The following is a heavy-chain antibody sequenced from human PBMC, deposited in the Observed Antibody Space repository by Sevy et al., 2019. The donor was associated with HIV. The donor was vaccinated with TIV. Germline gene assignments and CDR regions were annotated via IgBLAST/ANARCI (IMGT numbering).Heavy chain of an antibody. J-gene: IGHJ4*02. CDR3: ARHGGIVDRAFDF. Sequence: SETLSLTCAVHDGSFSGYYWNWIRQLPGKGLEWIGSIYYSGSTYYNPSLMSRVTVSVDTSKNQFSLNLRSVTAADTAVYYCARHGGIVDRAFDFWGRGTLVTVSS. D-gene: IGHD2-21*01. V-gene: IGHV4-34*01. CDR2: IYYSGST. CDR1: DGSFSGYY.